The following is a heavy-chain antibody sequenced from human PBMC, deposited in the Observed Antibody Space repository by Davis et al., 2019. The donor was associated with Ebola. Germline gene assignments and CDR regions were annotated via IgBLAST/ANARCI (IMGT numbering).Heavy chain of an antibody. J-gene: IGHJ5*02. D-gene: IGHD6-13*01. V-gene: IGHV4-61*05. CDR3: ARHGRAAGMSWFDP. CDR2: IYYNAVT. CDR1: GGSISSSSYY. Sequence: MPSETLYLTCTVSGGSISSSSYYWGWIRQPPGKGLEWIGYIYYNAVTIYNPSLKSRVTISVDMSKNQVSLNLISVTAADTAVYYCARHGRAAGMSWFDPWGQGALVTVSS.